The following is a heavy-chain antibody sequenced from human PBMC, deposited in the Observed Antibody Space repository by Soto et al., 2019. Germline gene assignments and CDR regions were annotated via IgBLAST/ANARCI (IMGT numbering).Heavy chain of an antibody. CDR3: ARSVAAAGNDY. D-gene: IGHD6-13*01. CDR1: GFTFSDHY. Sequence: EVQLVESGGGLVQPGGSLRLSCAASGFTFSDHYMDWVRQAPGKGLEWVGRTRNKANSYTTEYAASVKGRFTISRDDSKNSLYLQMNSLKTEDTAVYYGARSVAAAGNDYWGQGTLVTVSS. J-gene: IGHJ4*02. V-gene: IGHV3-72*01. CDR2: TRNKANSYTT.